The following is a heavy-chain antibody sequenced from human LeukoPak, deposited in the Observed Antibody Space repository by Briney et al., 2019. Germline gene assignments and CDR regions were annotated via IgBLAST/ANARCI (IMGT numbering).Heavy chain of an antibody. J-gene: IGHJ5*02. CDR3: ARDFRYCSRTSCYGSWFDP. D-gene: IGHD2-2*01. CDR2: IYYSGST. V-gene: IGHV4-61*01. CDR1: GGSVSSGSYY. Sequence: SETLSLTCTVSGGSVSSGSYYWSWIRQPPGKGLEWIGYIYYSGSTNYNPSLKSRVTISVDTSKNQFSLKLSSVTAADTAVYYCARDFRYCSRTSCYGSWFDPWGQGTLVTVSS.